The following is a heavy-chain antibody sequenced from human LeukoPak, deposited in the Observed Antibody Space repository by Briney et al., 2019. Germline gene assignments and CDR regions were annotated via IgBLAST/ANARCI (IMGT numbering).Heavy chain of an antibody. J-gene: IGHJ4*02. V-gene: IGHV5-51*01. CDR2: IYPGDSDT. D-gene: IGHD6-6*01. CDR3: ARRPLFSSSSGLDY. Sequence: GESLKISCKGSGYSFMSHWIAWARQMPGKGLEWMGIIYPGDSDTRYSPSFQGQVTISADKSINTAYIQWSSLKASDAAMYYCARRPLFSSSSGLDYWGQGTLVTVSS. CDR1: GYSFMSHW.